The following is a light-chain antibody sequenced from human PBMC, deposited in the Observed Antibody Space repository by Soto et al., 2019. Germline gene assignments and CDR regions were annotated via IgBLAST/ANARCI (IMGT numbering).Light chain of an antibody. CDR2: DAS. Sequence: DIQMTQSPSHLSAPLGDGAPIPFRGSRGIRDSLTWFQQRPGKVPKSLIYDASTLQSGIPSRFSGSGSGTDFTLTISDLQPEDVVTYYCQHYNDHPFTFGPGTRVDLK. J-gene: IGKJ3*01. CDR1: RGIRDS. V-gene: IGKV1-16*01. CDR3: QHYNDHPFT.